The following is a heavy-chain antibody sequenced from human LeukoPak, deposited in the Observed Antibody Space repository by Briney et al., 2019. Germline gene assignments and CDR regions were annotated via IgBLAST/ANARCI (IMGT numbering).Heavy chain of an antibody. D-gene: IGHD3-22*01. J-gene: IGHJ5*02. V-gene: IGHV7-4-1*02. CDR1: GGTFSSYA. CDR3: ARDDGAHYYDSSGYYGWFDP. CDR2: INTNTGNP. Sequence: ASVEVSCKASGGTFSSYAISWVRQAPGQGLEWMGWINTNTGNPTYAQGFTGRFVFSLDTSVSTAYLQISSLKAEDTAVYYCARDDGAHYYDSSGYYGWFDPWGQGTLVTVSS.